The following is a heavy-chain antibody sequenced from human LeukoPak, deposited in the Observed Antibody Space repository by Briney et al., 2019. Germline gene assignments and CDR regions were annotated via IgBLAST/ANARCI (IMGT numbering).Heavy chain of an antibody. Sequence: SVKVSCKASGGTLSGYAISWVRQATGQGLEWMGGIIPIFGTANYAQKFQGRVTITADESTSTAYMELSSLRSEDTAVYYCASGYSSGWYPPNYYYYGMDVWGQGTTVTVSS. J-gene: IGHJ6*02. CDR1: GGTLSGYA. D-gene: IGHD6-19*01. CDR3: ASGYSSGWYPPNYYYYGMDV. CDR2: IIPIFGTA. V-gene: IGHV1-69*13.